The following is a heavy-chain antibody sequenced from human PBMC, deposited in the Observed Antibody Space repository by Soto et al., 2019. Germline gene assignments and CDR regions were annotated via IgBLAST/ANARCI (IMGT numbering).Heavy chain of an antibody. J-gene: IGHJ4*02. V-gene: IGHV3-15*07. Sequence: EVQLEESGGGLIKPGESLTLSCAASDFILSDAWMKWVRQAPGKGLEWVGRIKSKAHGGTTDYAAPLKGRFTILRDDSNSTMYLRKNRMQTEDTVMYNGESERDSSGLRRYDYWGQGALVTVSS. CDR1: DFILSDAW. CDR3: ESERDSSGLRRYDY. CDR2: IKSKAHGGTT. D-gene: IGHD3-22*01.